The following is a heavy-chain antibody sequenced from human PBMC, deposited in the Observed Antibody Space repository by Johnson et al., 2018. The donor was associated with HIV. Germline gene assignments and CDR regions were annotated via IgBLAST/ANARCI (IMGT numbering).Heavy chain of an antibody. CDR3: AKDAGSGSSWEFAFDI. D-gene: IGHD3-10*01. J-gene: IGHJ3*02. V-gene: IGHV3-30*18. CDR1: GFSFSDYG. Sequence: QAQLVESGGGVVQPGRSLRLSCAASGFSFSDYGIHWVRQAPGKGLEWVAVISYDGDDKHYGDSAEGRFPIYRANAKKTLYLQMNSLRPEDTAVYFCAKDAGSGSSWEFAFDIWGQGTKVTVSS. CDR2: ISYDGDDK.